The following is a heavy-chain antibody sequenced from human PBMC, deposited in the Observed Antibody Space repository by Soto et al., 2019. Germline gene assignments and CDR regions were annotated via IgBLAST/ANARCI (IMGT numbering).Heavy chain of an antibody. D-gene: IGHD3-10*02. J-gene: IGHJ6*02. V-gene: IGHV3-13*04. CDR2: IGTAGDT. CDR3: ARDLRVLFGENYYYYYGMDV. Sequence: GGSLRLSCAASGFTFSSYDMHWVRQATGKGLEWVSAIGTAGDTYYPGSVKGRFTISRENAKNSLYLQMNSLRAGDTAVYYCARDLRVLFGENYYYYYGMDVWGQGTTVTVSS. CDR1: GFTFSSYD.